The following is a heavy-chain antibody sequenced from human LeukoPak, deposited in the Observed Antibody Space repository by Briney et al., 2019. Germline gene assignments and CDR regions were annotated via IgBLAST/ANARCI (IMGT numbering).Heavy chain of an antibody. CDR1: GFTFEDYA. CDR3: ARSDYFSHPVRF. V-gene: IGHV3-9*01. Sequence: GGSLRLSCAASGFTFEDYAMHWVRQAPGKGLEWVSGISWNSGSIGYADSVKGRFTISRDNSKNTLYLQMNSLKIEDTAVYYCARSDYFSHPVRFWGQGTPVTVSS. J-gene: IGHJ4*02. CDR2: ISWNSGSI. D-gene: IGHD4-17*01.